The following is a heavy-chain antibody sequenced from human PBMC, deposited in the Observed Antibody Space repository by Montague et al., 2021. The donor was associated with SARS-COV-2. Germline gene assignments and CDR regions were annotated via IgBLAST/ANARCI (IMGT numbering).Heavy chain of an antibody. CDR2: IYYSGDT. J-gene: IGHJ4*02. Sequence: SETLSLTCSFSGGSISTGSYYWGWLRQPPRKGLEWIGSIYYSGDTYYNPSLKSRVTISVDTYKNQFSLRLGSVAAADTAVYYCVRGGYYTDYGRVDYWGQGTLVIVSS. CDR1: GGSISTGSYY. CDR3: VRGGYYTDYGRVDY. V-gene: IGHV4-39*01. D-gene: IGHD4-17*01.